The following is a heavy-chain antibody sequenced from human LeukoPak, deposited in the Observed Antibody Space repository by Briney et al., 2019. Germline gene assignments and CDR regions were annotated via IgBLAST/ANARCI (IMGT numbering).Heavy chain of an antibody. CDR1: GFTFSSYG. CDR3: ASRIVGATTDLDY. D-gene: IGHD1-26*01. V-gene: IGHV3-23*01. Sequence: GGSLRLSCAASGFTFSSYGVSWVRQAPGKGLEWVSAISGSGGSTYYADSVKGRFTISRDNSKNTLYLQMNSLRDEDTAVYYCASRIVGATTDLDYWGQGTLVTVSS. CDR2: ISGSGGST. J-gene: IGHJ4*02.